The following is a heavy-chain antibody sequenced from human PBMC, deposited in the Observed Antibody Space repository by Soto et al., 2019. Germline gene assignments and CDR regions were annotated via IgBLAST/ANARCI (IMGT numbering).Heavy chain of an antibody. J-gene: IGHJ5*02. CDR2: ITSDGKSK. CDR3: ARESGDWPLNWFDP. V-gene: IGHV3-74*01. D-gene: IGHD2-21*02. Sequence: LRLSCAVSGFNFTNHWMHWVRQAPGKGLVWVSRITSDGKSKAYAESVKGRFAISRDNAKNTVYLQMNGLTVEDTAVYYCARESGDWPLNWFDPWGQGTLVTVSS. CDR1: GFNFTNHW.